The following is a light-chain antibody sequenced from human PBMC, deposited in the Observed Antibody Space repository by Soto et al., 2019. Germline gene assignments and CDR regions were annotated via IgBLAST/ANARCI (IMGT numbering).Light chain of an antibody. V-gene: IGLV2-23*01. J-gene: IGLJ3*02. CDR2: EDS. CDR3: CSYAGPYTWV. Sequence: QSALTQPASVSGSPGQSITIYCTGTSSDVGGYNLVSWYQHHPGKAPKVMIYEDSERPSGVSNRFSGSKSGNTAYLTISGLQAEDEADYYCCSYAGPYTWVFGGGTKLTVL. CDR1: SSDVGGYNL.